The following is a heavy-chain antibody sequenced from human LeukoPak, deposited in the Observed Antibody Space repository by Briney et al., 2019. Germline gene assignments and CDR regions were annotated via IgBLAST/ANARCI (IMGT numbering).Heavy chain of an antibody. CDR3: ARVRRYYGSGSYYYYYYYGMDV. J-gene: IGHJ6*02. Sequence: SETLSLTCTVSGGSFSDYYWSWIRQPAGKGLEWIGRIYTSGSTNYNPSLKSRVTMSLDMSKNQFSLKLNSVTAADTAVYYCARVRRYYGSGSYYYYYYYGMDVWGQGTTVTVSS. D-gene: IGHD3-10*01. V-gene: IGHV4-4*07. CDR2: IYTSGST. CDR1: GGSFSDYY.